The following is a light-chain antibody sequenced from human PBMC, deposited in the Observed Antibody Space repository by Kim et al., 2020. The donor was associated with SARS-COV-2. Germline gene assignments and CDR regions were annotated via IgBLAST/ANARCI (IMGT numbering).Light chain of an antibody. CDR3: SAYGSSFTVL. Sequence: GQSITISCTGTSTDVGAYNFVSWDQQRPGRTPKLLIYGVSNRPAGISDRFSGSKSANTASLTISGLQAEDEADYYCSAYGSSFTVLFGRGTQLTVL. CDR1: STDVGAYNF. V-gene: IGLV2-14*03. CDR2: GVS. J-gene: IGLJ7*01.